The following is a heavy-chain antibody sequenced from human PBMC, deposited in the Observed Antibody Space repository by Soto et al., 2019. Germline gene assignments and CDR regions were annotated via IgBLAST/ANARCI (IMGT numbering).Heavy chain of an antibody. CDR3: SNPSNPRMAFPGHYDYIWGSYRPRNWYFDL. V-gene: IGHV3-23*01. CDR1: GFTFSSYA. D-gene: IGHD3-16*02. Sequence: GGSLRLSCAASGFTFSSYAMSWVRQAPGKGLEWVSAISGSGGSTYYADSVKGRFTISRDNSKNTLYLQMNSLRAEDTAVYYCSNPSNPRMAFPGHYDYIWGSYRPRNWYFDLWGRGTLVTVSS. CDR2: ISGSGGST. J-gene: IGHJ2*01.